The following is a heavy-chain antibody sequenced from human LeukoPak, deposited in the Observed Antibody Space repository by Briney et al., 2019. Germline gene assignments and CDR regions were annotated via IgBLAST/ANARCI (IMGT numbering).Heavy chain of an antibody. Sequence: GGSLRLSCAASGSIFYNYAMSWVRQAPGKGLEWVSGISGSGGSTYYAESVRGRFTISRDDSTLYLQMNSLRAEDTAVYYCAKRGVQQWLVDWYFDYWGQGTLVTVSS. V-gene: IGHV3-23*01. J-gene: IGHJ4*02. CDR2: ISGSGGST. CDR3: AKRGVQQWLVDWYFDY. CDR1: GSIFYNYA. D-gene: IGHD6-19*01.